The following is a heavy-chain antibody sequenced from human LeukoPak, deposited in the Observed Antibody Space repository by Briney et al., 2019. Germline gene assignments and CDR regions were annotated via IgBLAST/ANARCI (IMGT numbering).Heavy chain of an antibody. CDR1: GGSFSGYY. V-gene: IGHV4-34*01. CDR3: ARAQGLRREYCSGGSCYRTNRKVTVFDY. D-gene: IGHD2-15*01. Sequence: PSETLSLTCAVYGGSFSGYYWSWIRQPPGKGLEWIGEINHSGSTNYNPSLKSRVTISVDTSKNQFSLKLSSVTAADTAVYYCARAQGLRREYCSGGSCYRTNRKVTVFDYWGQGTLVTVSS. CDR2: INHSGST. J-gene: IGHJ4*02.